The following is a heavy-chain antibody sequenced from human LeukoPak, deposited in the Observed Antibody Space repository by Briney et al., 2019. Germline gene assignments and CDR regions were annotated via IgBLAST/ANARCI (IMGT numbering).Heavy chain of an antibody. Sequence: GGSLRLSCAASGFTFSDHYMDWVRQAPGKGLEWVAVISYDGSNKYYADSVKGRFTISRDNSKNTLYLQMNSLRAEDTAVYYCAKGPVKYYYGSGSQFDYWGQGTLVTVSS. CDR3: AKGPVKYYYGSGSQFDY. V-gene: IGHV3-30*18. CDR2: ISYDGSNK. D-gene: IGHD3-10*01. CDR1: GFTFSDHY. J-gene: IGHJ4*02.